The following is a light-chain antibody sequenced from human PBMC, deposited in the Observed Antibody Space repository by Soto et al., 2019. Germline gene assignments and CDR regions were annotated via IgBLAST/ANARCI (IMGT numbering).Light chain of an antibody. J-gene: IGKJ1*01. V-gene: IGKV1-39*01. Sequence: DIQMTQSPSSLSASVGDGVTITCRASQSISSYLNWYQQKPGKAPKLLIYDASSLESGVPSRFSGTGSGTDFTLTISRLEPEDFALYYCQQSPRTFGQGTKVDIK. CDR3: QQSPRT. CDR2: DAS. CDR1: QSISSY.